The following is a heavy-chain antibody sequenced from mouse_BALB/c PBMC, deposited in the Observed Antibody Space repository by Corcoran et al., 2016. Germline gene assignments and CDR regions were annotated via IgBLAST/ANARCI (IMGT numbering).Heavy chain of an antibody. Sequence: EVQLQQSGAELVKPGASVKLSCTASGFNIKDTYMHWVKQRPEQGLEWIGRIDPANGNTKYDPKFQVKATMTADTSSNTVYLQLSSLTSEATAVYYCGRSREGNYVVYWGQGTTLTVSS. V-gene: IGHV14-3*02. CDR3: GRSREGNYVVY. D-gene: IGHD2-1*01. CDR1: GFNIKDTY. CDR2: IDPANGNT. J-gene: IGHJ2*01.